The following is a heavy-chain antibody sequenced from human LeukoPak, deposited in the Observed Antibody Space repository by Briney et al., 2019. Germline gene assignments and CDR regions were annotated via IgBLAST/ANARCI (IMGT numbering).Heavy chain of an antibody. V-gene: IGHV2-5*02. CDR2: IYWDDDK. Sequence: ESGPTLVKPTQTLTLTCTFSGFSLSTSEVGVGWIRQPPGRALEWLALIYWDDDKLYSPSLKSRLTITKDTSKNQVVLTMTNMDPVDTATYYCAHTLYYSNWKEGFHYWGQGTLVTVSS. J-gene: IGHJ4*02. CDR3: AHTLYYSNWKEGFHY. D-gene: IGHD1-1*01. CDR1: GFSLSTSEVG.